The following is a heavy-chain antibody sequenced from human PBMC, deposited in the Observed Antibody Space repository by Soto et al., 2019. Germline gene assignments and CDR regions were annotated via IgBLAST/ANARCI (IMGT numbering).Heavy chain of an antibody. J-gene: IGHJ6*03. V-gene: IGHV3-33*01. D-gene: IGHD2-2*02. CDR3: ARVYPIWSPYCYYYMAV. Sequence: QVELVESGGGVVQPGMSLRLSCAASGFTLNTYCMYWVRQAPGKGLEWVAVSWYDGTNKDYADSVKGRFTISRDNSRNTLYLQMNSLRAADTAVYYCARVYPIWSPYCYYYMAVWGQGSTVTFYS. CDR2: SWYDGTNK. CDR1: GFTLNTYC.